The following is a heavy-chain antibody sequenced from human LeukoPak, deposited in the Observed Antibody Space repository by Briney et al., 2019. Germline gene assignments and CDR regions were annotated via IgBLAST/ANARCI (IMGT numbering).Heavy chain of an antibody. CDR3: ARGGGYYYFDY. CDR1: GFTFSSYW. D-gene: IGHD3-22*01. Sequence: GALRLCCAASGFTFSSYWMSWVRQAPGKGLEWVANIKQDGSEKYYVDSVKGRFTISRDNAKNSLYLQMNSLRAEDTAVYYCARGGGYYYFDYWGQGTLVTVSS. V-gene: IGHV3-7*01. CDR2: IKQDGSEK. J-gene: IGHJ4*02.